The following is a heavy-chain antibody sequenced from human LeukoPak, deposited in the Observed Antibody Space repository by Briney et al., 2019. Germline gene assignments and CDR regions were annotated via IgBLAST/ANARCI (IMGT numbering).Heavy chain of an antibody. J-gene: IGHJ6*03. D-gene: IGHD3-22*01. V-gene: IGHV3-23*01. CDR2: ISGSGGST. Sequence: GGSLRLSCAASGFTFSSYAMSWVRQAPGKGLEWVSAISGSGGSTYYADSVKGRFTISRDNAKNSLYLQMNSLRAEDTAVYYCARRYDSGGYYPPYYYYMDVWGKGTTVTVSS. CDR1: GFTFSSYA. CDR3: ARRYDSGGYYPPYYYYMDV.